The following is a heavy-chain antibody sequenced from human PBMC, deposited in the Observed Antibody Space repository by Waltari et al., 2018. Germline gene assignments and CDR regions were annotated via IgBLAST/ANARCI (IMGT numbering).Heavy chain of an antibody. J-gene: IGHJ6*03. CDR3: ARVLRGSDYYYYYYMDV. V-gene: IGHV3-53*02. CDR1: VFTVSSNY. Sequence: EVQLVETGGGLIQPGGSLRLSCAASVFTVSSNYMSWVRQAPGKGLEWVSVIYSGGSTYYADSVKGRFTISRDNSKNTLYLQMNSLRAEDTAVYYCARVLRGSDYYYYYYMDVWGKGTTVTVSS. D-gene: IGHD2-21*02. CDR2: IYSGGST.